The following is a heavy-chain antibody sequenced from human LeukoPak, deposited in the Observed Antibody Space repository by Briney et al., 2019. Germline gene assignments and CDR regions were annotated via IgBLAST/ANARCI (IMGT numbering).Heavy chain of an antibody. V-gene: IGHV3-33*06. CDR1: ALTFSSYG. J-gene: IGHJ5*02. CDR2: IWYDGSNK. D-gene: IGHD2-15*01. Sequence: PGGSLRLSRAAAALTFSSYGLHWVRQAPGKGLEWVAAIWYDGSNKYYADSVKGRFTISRDNSKNTLYLQMNSLRAEDTAVYYCAKDLGYSFDPWGQGTLVRVSS. CDR3: AKDLGYSFDP.